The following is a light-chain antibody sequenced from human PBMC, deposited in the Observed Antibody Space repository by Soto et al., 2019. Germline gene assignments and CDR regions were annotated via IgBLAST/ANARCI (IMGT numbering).Light chain of an antibody. CDR1: SSNIGSNA. Sequence: QSVLTQPPSASGTPGQRVTISCSGSSSNIGSNAVSWYQQLPGTAPKLLICTDDQRPSGVPDRFSGSKSGTSASLAISGLQSEDEADYYGAAWDDSLNGWVFGGGTQLTVL. CDR2: TDD. CDR3: AAWDDSLNGWV. J-gene: IGLJ3*02. V-gene: IGLV1-44*01.